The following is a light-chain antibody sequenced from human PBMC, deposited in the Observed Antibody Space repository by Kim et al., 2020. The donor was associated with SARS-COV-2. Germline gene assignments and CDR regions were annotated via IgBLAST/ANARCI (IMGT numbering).Light chain of an antibody. J-gene: IGLJ3*02. CDR3: CSYAGSYPFRRL. CDR1: SSDVGGYNY. Sequence: QSALTQPRSVSGSPGQSVTISCTGTSSDVGGYNYVSWYQQHPGKAPKLMIYDVSKRPSGVPDRFSGSKSGNTASLTISGLQAEDEADYYCCSYAGSYPFRRLFGGGTQLTVL. CDR2: DVS. V-gene: IGLV2-11*01.